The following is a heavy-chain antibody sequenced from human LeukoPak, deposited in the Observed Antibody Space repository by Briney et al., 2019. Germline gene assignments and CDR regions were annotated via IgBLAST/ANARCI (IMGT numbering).Heavy chain of an antibody. CDR1: GYTFSSYG. V-gene: IGHV3-33*06. D-gene: IGHD5-24*01. Sequence: GGSLRLSCAASGYTFSSYGMHWVRQAPGKGLEWVAVIWYDGSNKYYADSVKGRFTISRDNSKNTLYLQMNSLRAEDTAVYYCAKVRDGYTRYYFDYWGQGTLVTVSS. CDR3: AKVRDGYTRYYFDY. CDR2: IWYDGSNK. J-gene: IGHJ4*02.